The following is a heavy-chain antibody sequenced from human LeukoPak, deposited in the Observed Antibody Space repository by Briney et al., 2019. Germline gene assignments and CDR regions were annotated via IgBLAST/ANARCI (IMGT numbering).Heavy chain of an antibody. J-gene: IGHJ4*02. CDR2: ISWNGDNR. D-gene: IGHD6-19*01. Sequence: GGSLRLSCAASGFTFSTYAMSWVRQAPGRGLEWVSGISWNGDNRDYADSVKGRFTISRDNAENSLYLQMNSLRAEDTALYYCAKARSALAGANFDSWGQGTLVTVSS. CDR1: GFTFSTYA. CDR3: AKARSALAGANFDS. V-gene: IGHV3-9*01.